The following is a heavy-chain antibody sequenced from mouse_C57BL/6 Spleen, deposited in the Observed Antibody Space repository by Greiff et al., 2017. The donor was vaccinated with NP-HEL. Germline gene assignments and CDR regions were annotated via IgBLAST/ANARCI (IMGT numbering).Heavy chain of an antibody. Sequence: QVQLQQPGAELVKPGASVKLSCKASGYTFTSYWMHWVKQRPGQGLEWIGMIHPNSGSTNYNEKFKSKATLTVDKSSSTAYMQLSSLTSEDSAVYYCARLGTHSSYFAMDYWGQGTSVTVSS. V-gene: IGHV1-64*01. CDR2: IHPNSGST. D-gene: IGHD1-1*01. J-gene: IGHJ4*01. CDR3: ARLGTHSSYFAMDY. CDR1: GYTFTSYW.